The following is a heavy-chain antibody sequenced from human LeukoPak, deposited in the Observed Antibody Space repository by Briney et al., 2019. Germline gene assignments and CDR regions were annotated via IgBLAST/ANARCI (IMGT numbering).Heavy chain of an antibody. D-gene: IGHD3-3*01. Sequence: SETLSLTCTVSGGSISSYYWSWIRQPPGKGLEWIGYIYYSGSTNYNPSLKSRVTISVDTSKNQFSLKLSSVTAADTAVYYCARHVGYDFLSGSGGAYYYYHGKDGWGQGTTVTVSS. J-gene: IGHJ6*02. CDR2: IYYSGST. CDR1: GGSISSYY. V-gene: IGHV4-59*08. CDR3: ARHVGYDFLSGSGGAYYYYHGKDG.